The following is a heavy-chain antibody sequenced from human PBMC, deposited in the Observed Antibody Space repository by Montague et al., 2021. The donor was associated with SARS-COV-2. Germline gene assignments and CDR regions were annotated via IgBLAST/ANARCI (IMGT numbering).Heavy chain of an antibody. CDR3: ARREYSYGWGG. D-gene: IGHD5-18*01. CDR1: GGPISGSSDY. V-gene: IGHV4-39*01. CDR2: VDYSGNT. Sequence: SETLSLTCTVTGGPISGSSDYWGWIRQSPGKGLEWIASVDYSGNTYYSPSLKSRLTISVDTSKNQFSLKLNSVTAADTALYYCARREYSYGWGGWGQGTLVTVSS. J-gene: IGHJ4*02.